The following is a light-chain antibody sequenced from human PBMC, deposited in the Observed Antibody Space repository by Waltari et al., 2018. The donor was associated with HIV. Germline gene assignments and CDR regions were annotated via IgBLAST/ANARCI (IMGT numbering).Light chain of an antibody. V-gene: IGLV1-44*01. CDR3: AGRNDSLNGFVV. Sequence: QSVLTQPPSASGTPGQRVTISCSGSSSNIGCNTVNWYQQLTGTAPKILFYRNKQRPAWVPKRFSGAKSGTSASLAIRVLQSEDEADYYCAGRNDSLNGFVVFGGGTKLTVL. CDR1: SSNIGCNT. CDR2: RNK. J-gene: IGLJ2*01.